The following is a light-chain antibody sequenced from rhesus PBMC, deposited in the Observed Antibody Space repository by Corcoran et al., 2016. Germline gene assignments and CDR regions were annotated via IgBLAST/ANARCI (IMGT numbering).Light chain of an antibody. CDR3: QQGYSYPLT. V-gene: IGKV1S9*01. CDR2: RAS. CDR1: QSLSNY. J-gene: IGKJ4*01. Sequence: DIQMTQSPSSLSASVGYRVTITCQASQSLSNYLNWYQQKPGKIPKLLIYRASSLQSGIPSRFSGSGAGTDFTLTISSLQPEDFATYYCQQGYSYPLTFGGGTKVELK.